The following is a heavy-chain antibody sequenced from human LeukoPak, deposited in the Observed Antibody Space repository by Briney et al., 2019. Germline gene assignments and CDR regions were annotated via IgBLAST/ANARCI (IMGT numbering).Heavy chain of an antibody. CDR2: IYHSGST. J-gene: IGHJ2*01. CDR1: GGPISSGGYS. Sequence: SQTLSLTCAVSGGPISSGGYSWSWIRQPPGKGLEWIGYIYHSGSTYYNPSLKSRVTISVDRSKNQFSLKLSSVTAADTAVYYCARGFHYGDYGVYFDLWGRGTLVTVSS. CDR3: ARGFHYGDYGVYFDL. V-gene: IGHV4-30-2*01. D-gene: IGHD4-17*01.